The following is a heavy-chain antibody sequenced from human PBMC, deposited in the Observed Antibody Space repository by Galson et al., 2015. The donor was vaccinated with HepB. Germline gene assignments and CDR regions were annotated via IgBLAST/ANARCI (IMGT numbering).Heavy chain of an antibody. D-gene: IGHD3-16*02. CDR3: ARRIWGSYRYMGFDY. Sequence: SETLSLTCTVSGGSISSSSYYWGWIRQPPGKGLEWIGSIYYSGSTYYNPSLKSRVTISVDTSKNQFSLKLSSVTAADTAVYYCARRIWGSYRYMGFDYWGQGTLVTVSS. J-gene: IGHJ4*02. CDR1: GGSISSSSYY. V-gene: IGHV4-39*01. CDR2: IYYSGST.